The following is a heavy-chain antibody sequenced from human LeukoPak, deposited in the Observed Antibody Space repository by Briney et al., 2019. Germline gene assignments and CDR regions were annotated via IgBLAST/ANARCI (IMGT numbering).Heavy chain of an antibody. CDR3: PGGPRRVVASPTGANSRHYGLEV. Sequence: GGSLRLSCAVSGFTFSSLWLSWVRQAPGKGLEWVATITQAGSQTHYVDSVKGRFTISRDNAKDSLYLQMNSLRVEDTAVCFWPGGPRRVVASPTGANSRHYGLEVWGQGTTVTVSS. CDR2: ITQAGSQT. J-gene: IGHJ6*02. D-gene: IGHD2-2*01. CDR1: GFTFSSLW. V-gene: IGHV3-7*05.